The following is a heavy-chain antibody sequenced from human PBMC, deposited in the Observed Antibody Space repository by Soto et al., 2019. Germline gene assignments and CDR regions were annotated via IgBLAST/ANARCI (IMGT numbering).Heavy chain of an antibody. V-gene: IGHV4-59*01. D-gene: IGHD3-22*01. CDR2: ISSSGNT. CDR3: ARAPMVLTRSYFDS. Sequence: SETLSLTSTVSDGSISNFYWSWIRQPPGKGLEWIGYISSSGNTNYNPSLKSRVSISVDTSKNQFSLNLTSVTAADTAVYYCARAPMVLTRSYFDSWGQGTPVTVSS. CDR1: DGSISNFY. J-gene: IGHJ4*02.